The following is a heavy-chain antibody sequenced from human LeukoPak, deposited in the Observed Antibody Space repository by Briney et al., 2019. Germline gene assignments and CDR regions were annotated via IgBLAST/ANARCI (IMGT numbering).Heavy chain of an antibody. CDR3: ARVDHTIFGVVTLRYDAFDI. CDR1: GFTFSSYS. Sequence: GGSLRLSCAASGFTFSSYSMNWVRQAPGKGLEWVSYISSSSSTIYYADSVKGRFTISRDNAKNSLYLQMNSLRAEDTAVYYCARVDHTIFGVVTLRYDAFDIWGQGTMVTVSS. D-gene: IGHD3-3*01. V-gene: IGHV3-48*01. CDR2: ISSSSSTI. J-gene: IGHJ3*02.